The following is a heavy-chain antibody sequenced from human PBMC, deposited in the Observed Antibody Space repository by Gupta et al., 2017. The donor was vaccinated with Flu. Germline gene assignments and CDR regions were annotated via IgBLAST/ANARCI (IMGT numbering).Heavy chain of an antibody. Sequence: EVQLLESGGDLVRPGGSPRLSCAGSGFPFSSFVIVWIRQAPGKGLEWISAIDGSSDSTYYADSVKGRFAIFRDNSKNTLYLQMNSLSTEDTAVYYCAKGSRGGQPYYFDYWGQGTLVTVSS. CDR3: AKGSRGGQPYYFDY. CDR1: GFPFSSFV. D-gene: IGHD2-2*01. CDR2: IDGSSDST. V-gene: IGHV3-23*01. J-gene: IGHJ4*02.